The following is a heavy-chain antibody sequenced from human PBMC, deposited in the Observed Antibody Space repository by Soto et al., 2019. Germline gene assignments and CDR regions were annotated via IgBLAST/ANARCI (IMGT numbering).Heavy chain of an antibody. CDR3: AREITGYGSLTYFDY. V-gene: IGHV3-72*01. Sequence: GGSMRLSCAASGFTFSDHYMDWVRQAPGKGLEWVGRTRNKANSYTTEYAASVKGRFTISRDNAKNSLYLQMNSLRAEDTAVYYCAREITGYGSLTYFDYWGQGTLVTVSS. J-gene: IGHJ4*02. CDR2: TRNKANSYTT. D-gene: IGHD3-10*01. CDR1: GFTFSDHY.